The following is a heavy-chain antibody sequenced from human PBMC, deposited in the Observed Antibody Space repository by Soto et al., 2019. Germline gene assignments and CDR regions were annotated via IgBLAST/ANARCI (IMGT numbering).Heavy chain of an antibody. CDR2: INHSGST. CDR3: ARGNQYYYGSGSYYNNWFDP. D-gene: IGHD3-10*01. Sequence: PSETLSLTCAVYGGSFSGYYWIWIRQPPGKGLEWIGEINHSGSTNYNPSLKSRVTISVDTSKNQFSLKLSSVTAADTAVYYCARGNQYYYGSGSYYNNWFDPWGQGTLVTVSS. V-gene: IGHV4-34*01. J-gene: IGHJ5*02. CDR1: GGSFSGYY.